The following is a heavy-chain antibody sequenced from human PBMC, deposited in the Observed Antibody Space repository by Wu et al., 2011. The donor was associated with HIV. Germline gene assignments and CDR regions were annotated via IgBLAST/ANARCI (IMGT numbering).Heavy chain of an antibody. D-gene: IGHD3-22*01. V-gene: IGHV1-2*02. CDR1: GYTFTDYY. J-gene: IGHJ6*03. CDR3: ARVYGYYYDSSGYYNYYMDV. CDR2: INPNSGGT. Sequence: QVQLVQSGAEVEKPGASVKVSCKASGYTFTDYYMHWVRQAPGQGLEWVGWINPNSGGTNYAQKFQGRVTMTRDTSISAAYMELRSLRSDDTAVYYCARVYGYYYDSSGYYNYYMDVWGKGTTVTVSS.